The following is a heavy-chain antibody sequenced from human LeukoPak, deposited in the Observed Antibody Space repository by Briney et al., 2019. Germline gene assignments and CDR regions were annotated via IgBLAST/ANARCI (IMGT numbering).Heavy chain of an antibody. D-gene: IGHD2-2*01. V-gene: IGHV4-38-2*02. J-gene: IGHJ5*02. CDR1: GYSISSGYY. Sequence: PSETLSLTCTVSGYSISSGYYWGWIRQPPGKELEWIGSIYYSGSTYYNPSLKSRVTISVDTSKNQFSLKLSSVTAADTAVYYCARRGLRYCSSTSCYGVGWFDPWGQGTLVTVSS. CDR2: IYYSGST. CDR3: ARRGLRYCSSTSCYGVGWFDP.